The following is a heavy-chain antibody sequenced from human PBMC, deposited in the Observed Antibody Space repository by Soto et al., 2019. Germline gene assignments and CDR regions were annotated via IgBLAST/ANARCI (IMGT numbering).Heavy chain of an antibody. V-gene: IGHV1-46*01. J-gene: IGHJ4*02. Sequence: PSAKVSCKASGYTFTNYYMHWVRQAPGQGLEWMGIIYPSGGSTRNAQKFPGRVTMTRDTSTSTVYMELSSLRSEDTAVYYCARDFSGPMDYWGRGTLVTVSS. CDR3: ARDFSGPMDY. CDR1: GYTFTNYY. CDR2: IYPSGGST. D-gene: IGHD3-10*01.